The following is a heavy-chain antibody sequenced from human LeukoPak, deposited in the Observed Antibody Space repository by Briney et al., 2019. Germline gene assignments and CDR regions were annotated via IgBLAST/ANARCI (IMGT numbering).Heavy chain of an antibody. CDR3: AAVRDYSSYFDYYMDV. J-gene: IGHJ6*03. Sequence: ASVKVSCKASGFTFTSSAVQWVRQARGQRLEWIGWIVVGSGNTNYAQKFQERVTITRDMSTSTAYMELSSLRSEDTAVYYCAAVRDYSSYFDYYMDVWGKGTTVTVSS. D-gene: IGHD4-11*01. CDR1: GFTFTSSA. CDR2: IVVGSGNT. V-gene: IGHV1-58*01.